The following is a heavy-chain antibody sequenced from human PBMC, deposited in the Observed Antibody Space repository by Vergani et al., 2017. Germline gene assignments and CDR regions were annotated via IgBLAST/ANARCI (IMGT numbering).Heavy chain of an antibody. J-gene: IGHJ6*03. Sequence: EVQLVESGGGLVKPGGSLRLSCAASGFTFSNAWMSWVRQAPGKGLEWVGRIKSKTDGGTTDYAAPVKGRFTISRDDSKNTLYLQMNSLKTEDTAVYYCTTPACSSTSCYPYYYYYMDVWGNGTTVTVSS. CDR3: TTPACSSTSCYPYYYYYMDV. V-gene: IGHV3-15*01. D-gene: IGHD2-2*01. CDR2: IKSKTDGGTT. CDR1: GFTFSNAW.